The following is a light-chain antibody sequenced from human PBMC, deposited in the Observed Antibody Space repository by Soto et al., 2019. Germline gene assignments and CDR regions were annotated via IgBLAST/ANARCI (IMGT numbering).Light chain of an antibody. Sequence: DIQMTQSPSTLSASVGDRFTITCRASQSISSWLAWYQQKPGKAPKLLIYKASSLESGVPSRFSGSGSGTEFTLTISSLQPDDFATYYCQQYNRTFGQGTKVEIK. CDR1: QSISSW. V-gene: IGKV1-5*03. CDR2: KAS. CDR3: QQYNRT. J-gene: IGKJ1*01.